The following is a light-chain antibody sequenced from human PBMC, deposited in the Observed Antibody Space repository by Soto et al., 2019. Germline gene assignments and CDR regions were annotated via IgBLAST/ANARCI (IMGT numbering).Light chain of an antibody. CDR1: QSLAYSDGNTY. V-gene: IGKV2-30*01. J-gene: IGKJ2*01. CDR3: MQGTHRPPYT. CDR2: KVS. Sequence: DVVMTQSPLSLPVTLGQPASISCRSSQSLAYSDGNTYLNWFQQRPGQSPRRLIYKVSNRESGVPYRFSGSGSGTEFTLKISSAEAEDGGVYYCMQGTHRPPYTFGQGTKLDIK.